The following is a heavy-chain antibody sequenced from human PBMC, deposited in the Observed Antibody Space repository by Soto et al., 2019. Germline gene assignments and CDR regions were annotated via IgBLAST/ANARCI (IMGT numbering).Heavy chain of an antibody. J-gene: IGHJ6*02. Sequence: SETLSLTCAVYGGSFSGYYWSWIRQPPGKGLEWIGEINHSGSTNYNPSLKSRVTISVDTSKNQFSLKLSSVTAADTAVYYCAGYSSSSLDYYYGMDVWGQGTTVTVSS. CDR3: AGYSSSSLDYYYGMDV. D-gene: IGHD6-6*01. CDR2: INHSGST. CDR1: GGSFSGYY. V-gene: IGHV4-34*01.